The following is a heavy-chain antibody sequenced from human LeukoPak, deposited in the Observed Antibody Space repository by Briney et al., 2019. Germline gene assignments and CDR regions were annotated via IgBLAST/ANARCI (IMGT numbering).Heavy chain of an antibody. CDR2: IKQDGSEK. CDR1: GFTFSSYW. D-gene: IGHD5-24*01. Sequence: GGSLRLSCAASGFTFSSYWMSWVRQAPGKGLEWVANIKQDGSEKYYVDSVKGRFTISRDNAKNSLYLQMNSLRAEDTAVYYCARGPNYPSPSPFDYWGQGTLVTVSS. J-gene: IGHJ4*02. V-gene: IGHV3-7*01. CDR3: ARGPNYPSPSPFDY.